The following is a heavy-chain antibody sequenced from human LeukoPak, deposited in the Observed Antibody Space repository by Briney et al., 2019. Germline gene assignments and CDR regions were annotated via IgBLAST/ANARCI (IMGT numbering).Heavy chain of an antibody. CDR1: GYTFTDYY. Sequence: ASVKVSCKASGYTFTDYYMHWVQQAPGKGLEWMGRVDPEDGEKIYAEKFQGRFTITADTSTDTVYMELSSLRSEDTAVYYCATGLPGGPWGQGTLVTVSS. CDR2: VDPEDGEK. V-gene: IGHV1-69-2*01. D-gene: IGHD3-10*01. J-gene: IGHJ5*02. CDR3: ATGLPGGP.